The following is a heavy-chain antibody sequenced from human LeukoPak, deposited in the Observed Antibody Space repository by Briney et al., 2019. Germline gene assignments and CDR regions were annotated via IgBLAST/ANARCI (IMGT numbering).Heavy chain of an antibody. V-gene: IGHV3-43*02. D-gene: IGHD6-13*01. CDR1: GFTFDDYA. Sequence: PGGSLRLSCAASGFTFDDYAMHLVRQAPGKGLEWVSLISGDGGSTYYADSVKGRFAISRDNSKNSLYLQMNSLRTEDTALYYCAKDRRAGFDPWGQGTPVTVSS. CDR2: ISGDGGST. CDR3: AKDRRAGFDP. J-gene: IGHJ5*02.